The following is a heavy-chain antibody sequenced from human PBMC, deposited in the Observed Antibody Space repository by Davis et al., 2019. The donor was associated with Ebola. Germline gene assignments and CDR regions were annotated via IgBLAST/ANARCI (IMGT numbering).Heavy chain of an antibody. D-gene: IGHD2-15*01. J-gene: IGHJ6*04. V-gene: IGHV3-21*01. CDR1: GFTFSTYS. CDR2: ISSDSDYI. CDR3: AKDGVVVAATRRVDYYGMDV. Sequence: GESLKISCAASGFTFSTYSMSWVRQAPGKALAWVSSISSDSDYIYYADSAKGRFTISRDNAKNSLFLQKNSLRDEDTAVYYCAKDGVVVAATRRVDYYGMDVWGKGTTVTVSS.